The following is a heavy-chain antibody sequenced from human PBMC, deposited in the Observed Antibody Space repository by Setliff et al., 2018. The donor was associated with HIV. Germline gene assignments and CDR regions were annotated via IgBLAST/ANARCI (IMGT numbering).Heavy chain of an antibody. V-gene: IGHV1-2*06. J-gene: IGHJ5*02. CDR3: ARAHFLVAMTRNWFDP. CDR2: INPKSGVA. D-gene: IGHD5-12*01. Sequence: ASVKVSCKASGYTFTDFYIHWVRQAPGQGLEWIGRINPKSGVADYLKKFQGRVTMTTDTSTNTAHMELIRPRFDDTAVYYCARAHFLVAMTRNWFDPWGQGTPVTVSS. CDR1: GYTFTDFY.